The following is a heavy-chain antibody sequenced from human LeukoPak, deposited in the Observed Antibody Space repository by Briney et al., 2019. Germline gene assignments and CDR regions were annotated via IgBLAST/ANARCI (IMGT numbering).Heavy chain of an antibody. Sequence: PSETLSLTCTVSGGSISGHYWGWIRQPPGKGLGLIGYIYYSGTTNHNPSLKSRVTISLDTSKNQFSMKLSSVTAADTAVYYCARLNYFDSSGSYFSDYWGQGTLVTVSS. CDR2: IYYSGTT. J-gene: IGHJ4*02. V-gene: IGHV4-59*11. CDR1: GGSISGHY. CDR3: ARLNYFDSSGSYFSDY. D-gene: IGHD3-22*01.